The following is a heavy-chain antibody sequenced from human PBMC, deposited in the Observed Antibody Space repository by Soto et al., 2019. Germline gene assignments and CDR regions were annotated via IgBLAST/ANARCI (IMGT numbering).Heavy chain of an antibody. CDR1: AINSGSRA. CDR2: ITDTGGDA. V-gene: IGHV3-23*01. Sequence: GGSLRLSCVASAINSGSRAMSWVRQAPGEGLEWVSTITDTGGDAKYADSVRGRFTISRDNSKKTLYLQMSSLRADDSAVYFCARGSKDS. CDR3: ARGSKDS. J-gene: IGHJ5*01.